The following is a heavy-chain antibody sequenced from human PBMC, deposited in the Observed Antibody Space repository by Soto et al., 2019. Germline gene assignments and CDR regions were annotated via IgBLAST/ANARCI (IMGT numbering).Heavy chain of an antibody. D-gene: IGHD2-15*01. J-gene: IGHJ4*02. Sequence: QVQLLQSGVEVKKPGASVKVSCKASGYTFATYGVGWVRQAPGQGLEWLGWITPSNGDTNNAQKLQGRVTMTTDTSTSTAYMEVRSLRSDDTAVYYCARLAHCNSEICYSRPLDYWGQGTLVNVSS. CDR1: GYTFATYG. CDR2: ITPSNGDT. CDR3: ARLAHCNSEICYSRPLDY. V-gene: IGHV1-18*01.